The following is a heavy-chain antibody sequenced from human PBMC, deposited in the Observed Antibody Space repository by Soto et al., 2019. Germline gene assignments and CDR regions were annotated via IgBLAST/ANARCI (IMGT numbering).Heavy chain of an antibody. CDR1: GDPISRYH. CDR3: TGDRNNRVWYKY. J-gene: IGHJ4*02. D-gene: IGHD6-19*01. CDR2: VHNSGST. V-gene: IGHV4-59*01. Sequence: QVQLQESGPGLVKPSETLSLSFTVSGDPISRYHWSWIRQTPGKGLEWIWYVHNSGSTSYNPSLKSRVTISIDTTRKQFSLRLRSVTAADTAVYYCTGDRNNRVWYKYWGQGTLVTVSS.